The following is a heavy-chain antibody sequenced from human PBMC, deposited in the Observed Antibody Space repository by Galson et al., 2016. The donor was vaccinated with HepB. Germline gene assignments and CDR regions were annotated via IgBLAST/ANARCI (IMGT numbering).Heavy chain of an antibody. CDR3: VQGSTAPAV. D-gene: IGHD2-2*01. CDR1: GFTFRNYG. V-gene: IGHV3-23*01. Sequence: SLRLSCAVSGFTFRNYGMTWVRQAPGKGLESVSSISMSGASTDYADSVKGRFTISRDNSKNTLYLQMNSLRVEDTAIYYCVQGSTAPAVWGKGTTVTVSS. CDR2: ISMSGAST. J-gene: IGHJ6*04.